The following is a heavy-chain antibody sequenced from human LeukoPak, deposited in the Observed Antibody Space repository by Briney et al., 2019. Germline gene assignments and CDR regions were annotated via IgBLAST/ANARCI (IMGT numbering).Heavy chain of an antibody. J-gene: IGHJ4*02. CDR2: IYHGGST. CDR3: VRGSRSSGWDLRAMGDYFDF. CDR1: GYSISSGYY. D-gene: IGHD6-19*01. V-gene: IGHV4-38-2*02. Sequence: SETLSLTCTVSGYSISSGYYWGWIRQSPGKGLEWIGSIYHGGSTYYNPSLKSRVTISVDTSKNQFSLKLSSVTAADTAVYYCVRGSRSSGWDLRAMGDYFDFWGQGTLVTVSS.